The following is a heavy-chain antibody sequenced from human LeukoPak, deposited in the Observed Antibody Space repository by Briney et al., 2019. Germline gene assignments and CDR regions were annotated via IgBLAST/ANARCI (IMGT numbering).Heavy chain of an antibody. CDR2: IIPILGIA. Sequence: SVKVSCKASGGTFSSYAISWVRQAPGQGLEWMGRIIPILGIANYAQKFQGRVTITADKSTSTAYMELSSPRSEDTAVYYCARDSDYDFWSGYYGWFDPWGQGTLVTVSS. CDR1: GGTFSSYA. V-gene: IGHV1-69*04. D-gene: IGHD3-3*01. J-gene: IGHJ5*02. CDR3: ARDSDYDFWSGYYGWFDP.